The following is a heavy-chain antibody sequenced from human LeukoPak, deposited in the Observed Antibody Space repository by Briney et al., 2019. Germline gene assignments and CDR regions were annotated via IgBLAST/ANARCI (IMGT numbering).Heavy chain of an antibody. CDR2: IIPIFGTA. CDR3: ARAGGMATTTRGYYYYYMDV. D-gene: IGHD5-24*01. Sequence: SVKVSCKASGGTFSSYAISWVRQAPGQGLEWMGGIIPIFGTANYAQKFQGRVTITTDESTSTAYMELSSLRSEDTAVYYCARAGGMATTTRGYYYYYMDVWGKGITVTVSS. CDR1: GGTFSSYA. V-gene: IGHV1-69*05. J-gene: IGHJ6*03.